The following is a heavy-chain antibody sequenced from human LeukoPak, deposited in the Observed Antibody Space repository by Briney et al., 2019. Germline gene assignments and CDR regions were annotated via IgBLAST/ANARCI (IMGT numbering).Heavy chain of an antibody. CDR3: AKDRSITMIVVVGDFDY. CDR1: GFTFSSYG. V-gene: IGHV3-33*06. CDR2: IWYDGSNK. D-gene: IGHD3-22*01. J-gene: IGHJ4*02. Sequence: QPGGSLRLSCAASGFTFSSYGMHWVRQAPGKGLEWVAVIWYDGSNKYYADSVKGRFTISRDNSKNTLYLQMNSLRAEDTAVYYCAKDRSITMIVVVGDFDYWGQGTLVTVSS.